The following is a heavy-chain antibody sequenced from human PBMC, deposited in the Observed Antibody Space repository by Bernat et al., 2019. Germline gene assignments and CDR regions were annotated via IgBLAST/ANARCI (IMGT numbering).Heavy chain of an antibody. D-gene: IGHD2-8*02. Sequence: QVQLVQSGAEVKKPGASVKVSCKASGYTFTSYYMHWVRQAPGQGLEWMGIINPSGGSTSYAQKFQGRVTMTRDTSTSTVYMELSSLRSEDTAVYYCARDADQGYCTGGVCYSWSGDFDYWGQGTLVTVSS. CDR1: GYTFTSYY. J-gene: IGHJ4*02. CDR3: ARDADQGYCTGGVCYSWSGDFDY. CDR2: INPSGGST. V-gene: IGHV1-46*01.